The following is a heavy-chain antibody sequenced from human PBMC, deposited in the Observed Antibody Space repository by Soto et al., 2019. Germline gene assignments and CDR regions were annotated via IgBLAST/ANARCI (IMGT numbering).Heavy chain of an antibody. CDR3: ARVHSYSSSWSSGNYYYYGMDV. V-gene: IGHV3-21*01. CDR1: GFTFSSYS. D-gene: IGHD6-13*01. Sequence: GGSLRLSCAASGFTFSSYSMNWVRQAPGKGLEWVSSISSSSSYIYYADSVKGRFTISRDNAKNSLYLQMNSLRAEDTAVYYCARVHSYSSSWSSGNYYYYGMDVWGQGTTVTVSS. CDR2: ISSSSSYI. J-gene: IGHJ6*02.